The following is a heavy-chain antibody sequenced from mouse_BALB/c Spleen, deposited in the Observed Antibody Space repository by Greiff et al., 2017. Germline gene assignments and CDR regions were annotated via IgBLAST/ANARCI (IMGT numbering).Heavy chain of an antibody. Sequence: EVKLMESGAELVKPGASVKLSCTASGFNIKDTYMHWVKQRPEQGLEWIGRIDPANGNTKYDPKFQGKATITADTSSNTAYLQLSSLTSEDTAVYYCARSGYYGNSADYWGQGTTLTVSS. CDR1: GFNIKDTY. D-gene: IGHD2-1*01. V-gene: IGHV14-3*02. CDR2: IDPANGNT. CDR3: ARSGYYGNSADY. J-gene: IGHJ2*01.